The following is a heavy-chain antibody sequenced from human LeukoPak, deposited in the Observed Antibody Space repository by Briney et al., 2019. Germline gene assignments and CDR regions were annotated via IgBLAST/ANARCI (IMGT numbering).Heavy chain of an antibody. D-gene: IGHD2-2*03. V-gene: IGHV3-48*03. Sequence: GGSLRLPCAASGFNFHSHEMNWVRQAPGKGLEWVSYISSSGTTYYADSVKGRFTISRDNAKNSLFLQMNSLRAEDTAVYYCGRGGYCSSTICYAMNAFDIWGHGTMVTVSS. J-gene: IGHJ3*02. CDR3: GRGGYCSSTICYAMNAFDI. CDR2: ISSSGTT. CDR1: GFNFHSHE.